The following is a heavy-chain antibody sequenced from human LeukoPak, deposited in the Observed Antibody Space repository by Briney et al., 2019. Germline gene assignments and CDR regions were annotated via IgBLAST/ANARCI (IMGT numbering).Heavy chain of an antibody. CDR3: AKVAAMVRGVIMPVRY. J-gene: IGHJ4*02. CDR2: IRYDGSNK. CDR1: GFTFSSYG. D-gene: IGHD3-10*01. Sequence: GGSLRLSCAASGFTFSSYGMHWVRQAPGKGLEWVAFIRYDGSNKYYADSVKGRFTISRDNSKNTLYLQMNSLRAEDTAVYYCAKVAAMVRGVIMPVRYWGQGTLDTVSS. V-gene: IGHV3-30*02.